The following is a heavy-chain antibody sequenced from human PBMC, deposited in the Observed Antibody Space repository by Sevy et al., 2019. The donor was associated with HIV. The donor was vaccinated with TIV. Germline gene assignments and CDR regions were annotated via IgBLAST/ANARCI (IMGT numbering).Heavy chain of an antibody. CDR1: GFNFRTHA. V-gene: IGHV3-30-3*01. D-gene: IGHD5-12*01. J-gene: IGHJ4*02. Sequence: QLGGSLRLSCAASGFNFRTHAMHWVRHAPGRGLEWVAVISYAGDTKYNTDSVKGRFTISRDNSKNTLFLQMNSLRPEDTAVYYCARDSGYSPYDYPGNYWGQGTLVTVSS. CDR2: ISYAGDTK. CDR3: ARDSGYSPYDYPGNY.